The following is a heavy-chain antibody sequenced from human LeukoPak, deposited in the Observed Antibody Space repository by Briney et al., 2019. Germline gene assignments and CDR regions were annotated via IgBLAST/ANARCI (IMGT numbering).Heavy chain of an antibody. Sequence: ASVKVSCKASGYTFTSYYMHWVRQAPGRGLEWMGIINPSGGSTSYAQKFQGRVTMTRGTSTSTVYMELSSLRSEDTAVYYCARGKGSWGIAVAGTDLDYWGQGTLVTVSS. CDR2: INPSGGST. J-gene: IGHJ4*02. V-gene: IGHV1-46*01. CDR3: ARGKGSWGIAVAGTDLDY. D-gene: IGHD6-19*01. CDR1: GYTFTSYY.